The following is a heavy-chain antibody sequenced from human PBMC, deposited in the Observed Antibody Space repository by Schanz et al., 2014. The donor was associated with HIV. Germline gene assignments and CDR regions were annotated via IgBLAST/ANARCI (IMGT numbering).Heavy chain of an antibody. J-gene: IGHJ5*02. CDR1: GYTFTDNY. Sequence: QVQLVQSGAEVKKPGASVKVSCKASGYTFTDNYMHWVRQAPGQGLAWMGWISPSNGDTKYTHWLQGRVTMTTDTSTNTAYMELRSLKSDDTAVYYCARGEDWPGGASDHWGQGTLVIVS. V-gene: IGHV1-18*04. D-gene: IGHD1-26*01. CDR2: ISPSNGDT. CDR3: ARGEDWPGGASDH.